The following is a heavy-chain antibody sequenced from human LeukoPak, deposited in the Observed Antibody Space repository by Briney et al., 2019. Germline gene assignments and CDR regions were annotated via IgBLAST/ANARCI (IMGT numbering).Heavy chain of an antibody. D-gene: IGHD5-18*01. J-gene: IGHJ4*02. CDR1: GGSISSYY. Sequence: SETLSLTCTVSGGSISSYYWSWIRQPAGKGLEWIGRIYTSGSTNYNPSLKSRVSISLDTSKNQFSPKLSSVTAADTAVYYCAIIPPGYSYGFDYWGQGTLVTVSS. CDR2: IYTSGST. CDR3: AIIPPGYSYGFDY. V-gene: IGHV4-4*07.